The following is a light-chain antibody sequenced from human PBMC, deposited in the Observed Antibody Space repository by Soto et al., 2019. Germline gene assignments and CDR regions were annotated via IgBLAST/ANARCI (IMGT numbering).Light chain of an antibody. Sequence: IPLTQSPSSLSASVGDRVTITCRTSPGISRYLAWYQQKPGKAPKLLIYAASTLQSGVPSRFSGSGYGTDFTLTISTLQPEDFAVYYCQQYGSSLTFGGGTKVEIK. CDR1: PGISRY. V-gene: IGKV1-9*01. J-gene: IGKJ4*01. CDR2: AAS. CDR3: QQYGSSLT.